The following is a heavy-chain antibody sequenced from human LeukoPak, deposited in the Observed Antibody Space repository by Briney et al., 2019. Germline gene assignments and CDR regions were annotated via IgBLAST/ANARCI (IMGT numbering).Heavy chain of an antibody. J-gene: IGHJ4*02. CDR2: ISYDGSID. Sequence: GRSLRLSCAASGFIFSDYAMRWVRQAPGKGLEWVAFISYDGSIDYYADSVKGRFTISRDNSKNTVYLQMESPRPEDTAVYYCAREVGTYFEFRGQGTLVIVSS. D-gene: IGHD2-21*02. V-gene: IGHV3-30-3*01. CDR3: AREVGTYFEF. CDR1: GFIFSDYA.